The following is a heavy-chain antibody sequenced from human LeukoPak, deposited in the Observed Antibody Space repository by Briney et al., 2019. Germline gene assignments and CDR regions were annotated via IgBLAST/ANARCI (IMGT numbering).Heavy chain of an antibody. CDR2: ISSSSSYI. CDR3: ARHVVVPAESYYMDV. J-gene: IGHJ6*03. D-gene: IGHD2-2*01. CDR1: GFTFSSYG. Sequence: GGSLRLSCAASGFTFSSYGMHWVRQAPGKGLEWVSSISSSSSYIYYADSVKGRFTISRDNAKNSLYLQMNSLRAEDTAVYYCARHVVVPAESYYMDVWGKGTTVTVSS. V-gene: IGHV3-21*01.